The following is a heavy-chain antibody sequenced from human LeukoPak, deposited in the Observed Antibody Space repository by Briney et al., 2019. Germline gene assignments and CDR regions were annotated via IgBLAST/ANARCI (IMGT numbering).Heavy chain of an antibody. Sequence: GGSLRFSCVASGFTFSNYAMTWARQAPGKGLEWVSTISSGSDNTYYADSVKGRFTISRDNSKNTLYLQVNSLRVEDTAVYYCYCSSSTCYAGGGFSWGQGTLLTVSS. D-gene: IGHD2-2*01. V-gene: IGHV3-23*01. CDR2: ISSGSDNT. CDR3: YCSSSTCYAGGGFS. CDR1: GFTFSNYA. J-gene: IGHJ5*02.